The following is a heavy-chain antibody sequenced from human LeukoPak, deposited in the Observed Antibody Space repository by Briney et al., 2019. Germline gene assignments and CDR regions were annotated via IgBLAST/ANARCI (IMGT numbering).Heavy chain of an antibody. Sequence: GGSLRLSCAASGFTFSSYAMSWVRQAPGKGLEWVSAISGSGGSTYYADSVKGRFTISRDNSKNTLYLQMNSLRAEDTAVYYCARGLAFGTPTPVHYYGMDVWGQGTTVTVSS. D-gene: IGHD3-16*01. CDR3: ARGLAFGTPTPVHYYGMDV. CDR1: GFTFSSYA. V-gene: IGHV3-23*01. J-gene: IGHJ6*02. CDR2: ISGSGGST.